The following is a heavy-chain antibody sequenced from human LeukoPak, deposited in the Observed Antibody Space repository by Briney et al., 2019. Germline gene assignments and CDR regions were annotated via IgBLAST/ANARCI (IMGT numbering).Heavy chain of an antibody. Sequence: SVKVSCKASGGTFSSYAISWVRQAPGQGLEWMGGIIPIFGTAIYAQKFQGRVTMTEDTSTDTAYMELSSLRSEDTAVYYCATAEEPIRGFHYDYWGQGTLVTVSS. CDR3: ATAEEPIRGFHYDY. CDR1: GGTFSSYA. V-gene: IGHV1-69*06. CDR2: IIPIFGTA. J-gene: IGHJ4*02. D-gene: IGHD3-10*01.